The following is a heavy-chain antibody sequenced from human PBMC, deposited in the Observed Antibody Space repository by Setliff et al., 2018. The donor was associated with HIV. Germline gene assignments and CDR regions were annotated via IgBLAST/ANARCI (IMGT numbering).Heavy chain of an antibody. J-gene: IGHJ3*01. CDR3: ARDRHYYHSGAYGGSRDSFDF. V-gene: IGHV4-38-2*02. CDR1: SYSIYSGHY. Sequence: SETLSLTCAVSSYSIYSGHYWAWIRQSPGRGPEWIGSVYHGGNTYYNPSLKSRVTISMDTSKNRFSLKLNSVTAADTAVYYCARDRHYYHSGAYGGSRDSFDFWGQGTMVTVSS. D-gene: IGHD3-22*01. CDR2: VYHGGNT.